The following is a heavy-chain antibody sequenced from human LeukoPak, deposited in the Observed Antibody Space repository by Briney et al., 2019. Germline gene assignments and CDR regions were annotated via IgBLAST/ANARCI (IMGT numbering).Heavy chain of an antibody. Sequence: SETLSLTCTVSGGSISSYYWSWIRQPAGKGLEWIGRIYTSGSTNYNPSLKSRVTMSVDTSKNQFSLKLSSVTAADTAGYYCAREPVVVTRTPYLFYQYMGVRGKGTTVTVSS. CDR3: AREPVVVTRTPYLFYQYMGV. D-gene: IGHD2-15*01. CDR2: IYTSGST. J-gene: IGHJ6*03. CDR1: GGSISSYY. V-gene: IGHV4-4*07.